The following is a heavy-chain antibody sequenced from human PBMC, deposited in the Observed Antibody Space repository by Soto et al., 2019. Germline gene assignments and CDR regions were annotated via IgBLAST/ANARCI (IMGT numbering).Heavy chain of an antibody. CDR1: GGTFSSYA. V-gene: IGHV1-69*06. CDR2: IIPIFGTA. Sequence: ASVTVSCKAYGGTFSSYAISWVRQAPGQGLEWMGGIIPIFGTANYAQKFQGRVTITADKSTSTAYMELSSLRSEDTAVYYCAREGSGYSLGWFDPWGQGTLVTVSS. CDR3: AREGSGYSLGWFDP. J-gene: IGHJ5*02. D-gene: IGHD3-22*01.